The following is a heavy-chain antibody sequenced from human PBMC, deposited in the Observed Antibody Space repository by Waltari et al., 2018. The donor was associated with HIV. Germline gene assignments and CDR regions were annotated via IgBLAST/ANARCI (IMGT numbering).Heavy chain of an antibody. Sequence: QLQLQESGPGLVKPSETLSLTCTVSGGSISSSSYYWGWIRQPPGKGLEWIGSIYYSGSTYYNPSLKSRVTISVDTSKNQFSLKLSSVTAADTAVYYCARDTPHAYYYDSSGDGMDVWGQGTTVTVSS. CDR1: GGSISSSSYY. D-gene: IGHD3-22*01. CDR2: IYYSGST. J-gene: IGHJ6*02. V-gene: IGHV4-39*07. CDR3: ARDTPHAYYYDSSGDGMDV.